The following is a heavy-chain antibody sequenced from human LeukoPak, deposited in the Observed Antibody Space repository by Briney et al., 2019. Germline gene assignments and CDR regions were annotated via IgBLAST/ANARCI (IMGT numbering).Heavy chain of an antibody. D-gene: IGHD3-3*01. J-gene: IGHJ4*02. CDR2: ISYDGSNT. Sequence: GGSLRLSCAASGFTFSSYAMHWVRQAPGKGLEWVAVISYDGSNTDYADSVKGRFTISRDNSKNTLYLQMNSLRTEDTSVYYCASVLSYDVWRPLDNWGQGTLVTVSS. CDR1: GFTFSSYA. V-gene: IGHV3-30*04. CDR3: ASVLSYDVWRPLDN.